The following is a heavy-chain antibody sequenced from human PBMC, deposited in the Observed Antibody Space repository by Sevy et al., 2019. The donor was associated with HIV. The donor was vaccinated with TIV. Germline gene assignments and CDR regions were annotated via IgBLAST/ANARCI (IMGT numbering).Heavy chain of an antibody. CDR2: ISGSGGST. Sequence: GGSLRLSCAASGFTFSSYAMSWVRQAPGKGLEWVSAISGSGGSTYYADSVKGRFTISRDNPKNTLYLQMNSLRAEDTAVYYCAKDRSHGGTQFDYWGQGTLVTVSS. V-gene: IGHV3-23*01. CDR1: GFTFSSYA. CDR3: AKDRSHGGTQFDY. J-gene: IGHJ4*02. D-gene: IGHD2-15*01.